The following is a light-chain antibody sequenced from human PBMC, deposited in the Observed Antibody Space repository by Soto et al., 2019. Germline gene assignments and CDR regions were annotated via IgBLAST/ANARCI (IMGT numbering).Light chain of an antibody. CDR1: QSFSSNY. CDR2: GAF. J-gene: IGKJ4*01. Sequence: EIVMTQSPATLSVSPGERATLSCRACQSFSSNYLAWYQQKPGQSPRLLIYGAFSRATGIPDRFSGSGSGTDFTLTISRLESDDSAVYYCHHYGSSPGLTFGGGTKVDIK. V-gene: IGKV3-20*01. CDR3: HHYGSSPGLT.